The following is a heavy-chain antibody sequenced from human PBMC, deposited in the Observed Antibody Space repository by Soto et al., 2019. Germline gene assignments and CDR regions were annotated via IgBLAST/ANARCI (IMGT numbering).Heavy chain of an antibody. J-gene: IGHJ3*02. CDR3: ARHVRVTIFGVFTGHDAFDI. CDR1: GGSIRSYY. CDR2: IYYRGSP. D-gene: IGHD3-3*01. Sequence: QVQLQESGPGLVKPSETLSLTCTVSGGSIRSYYWSWIRQPPGKGLEWIGYIYYRGSPNYNPSLKSRVTLSVDTSKNQFSLKPTSVTDASTSVYDCARHVRVTIFGVFTGHDAFDIWVQGTMVTFSS. V-gene: IGHV4-59*08.